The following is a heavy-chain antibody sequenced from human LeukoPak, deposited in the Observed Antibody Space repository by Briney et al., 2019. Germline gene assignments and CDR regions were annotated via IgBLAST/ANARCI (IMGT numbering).Heavy chain of an antibody. D-gene: IGHD3-9*01. CDR3: VKDLVDYDILTCYYGYYYYGMDV. V-gene: IGHV3-64D*06. Sequence: GGSLRLSCSASGFTFSSYAMHWVRQAPGKGLEYVSAISSNGGSTYYADSVKGRFTISRDNSKNTLYLQMSSLRAEDTAVYYCVKDLVDYDILTCYYGYYYYGMDVWGKGTTVTVSS. J-gene: IGHJ6*04. CDR1: GFTFSSYA. CDR2: ISSNGGST.